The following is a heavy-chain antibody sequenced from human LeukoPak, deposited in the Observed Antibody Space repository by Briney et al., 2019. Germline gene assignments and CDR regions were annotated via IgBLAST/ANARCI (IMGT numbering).Heavy chain of an antibody. CDR1: GGSFSGYY. CDR2: INHSGST. V-gene: IGHV4-34*01. J-gene: IGHJ3*02. D-gene: IGHD5-12*01. Sequence: SETLSLTCAVYGGSFSGYYWSWIRQPPGKGLEWIGEINHSGSTNYNPSLKSRVTISVDTSKNQSSLKLSSVTAADTAVYYCARVGPIVATIDDAFDIWGQGTMVTVSS. CDR3: ARVGPIVATIDDAFDI.